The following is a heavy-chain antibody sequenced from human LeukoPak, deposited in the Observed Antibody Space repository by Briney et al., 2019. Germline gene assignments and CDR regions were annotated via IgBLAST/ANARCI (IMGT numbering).Heavy chain of an antibody. CDR2: INPNSGGT. V-gene: IGHV1-2*02. CDR1: GYTFTGYY. Sequence: ASVKVSCKASGYTFTGYYMHWVRQAPGQGLEWMGWINPNSGGTNYAQKFQGRVTMTRDTSTSTAYMELRSLRSDDTAVYYCARDRPQGYDILAGYYDYYYYGMDVWGQGTTVTVSS. D-gene: IGHD3-9*01. CDR3: ARDRPQGYDILAGYYDYYYYGMDV. J-gene: IGHJ6*02.